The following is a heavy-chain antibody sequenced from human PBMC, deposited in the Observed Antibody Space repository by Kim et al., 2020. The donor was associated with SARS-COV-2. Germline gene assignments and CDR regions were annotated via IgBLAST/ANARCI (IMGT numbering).Heavy chain of an antibody. CDR2: IAEGEGNLFT. CDR3: AKGDGGDHGY. CDR1: GFTFSSSA. J-gene: IGHJ4*02. V-gene: IGHV3-23*01. Sequence: GGSLRLSCAASGFTFSSSAMSWVRQAPGKGLDWVSMIAEGEGNLFTRSADSVKDRFIIARDNSTNTLDLQMNNLRSEDTAVYYCAKGDGGDHGYWGQGTLVTVSS. D-gene: IGHD2-21*02.